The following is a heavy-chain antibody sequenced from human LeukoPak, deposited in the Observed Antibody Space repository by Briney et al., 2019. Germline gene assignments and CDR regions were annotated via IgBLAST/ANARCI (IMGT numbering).Heavy chain of an antibody. D-gene: IGHD5-18*01. CDR3: ARAYSYAFEP. Sequence: PGGSLRLYCAASGFTFSSNWMSWVRQAPGKGLECGANVKQDGSETYYVDSVKGRFTISRDNAKNSLFLQMNTLRVEDTAVYYCARAYSYAFEPWGQGTLVTVSS. CDR2: VKQDGSET. V-gene: IGHV3-7*04. CDR1: GFTFSSNW. J-gene: IGHJ5*02.